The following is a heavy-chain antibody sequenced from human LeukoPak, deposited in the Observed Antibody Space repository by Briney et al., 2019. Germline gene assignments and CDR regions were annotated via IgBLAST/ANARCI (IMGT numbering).Heavy chain of an antibody. CDR3: ASGMGVYYYDSSGYYWAYYFDY. J-gene: IGHJ4*02. V-gene: IGHV1-2*02. Sequence: ASVKVSCKASGYTFTGYYMHWVRQAPGQGLEWMGWINPNSGGTNYAQKFQGRVTMTRDTSISTAYMELSRLRSDDTAVYYCASGMGVYYYDSSGYYWAYYFDYWGQGTLVTVSS. CDR2: INPNSGGT. CDR1: GYTFTGYY. D-gene: IGHD3-22*01.